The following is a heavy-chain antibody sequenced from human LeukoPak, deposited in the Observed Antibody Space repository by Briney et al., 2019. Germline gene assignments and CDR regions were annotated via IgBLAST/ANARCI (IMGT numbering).Heavy chain of an antibody. CDR2: TYYSGST. J-gene: IGHJ4*02. D-gene: IGHD3-22*01. V-gene: IGHV4-59*11. CDR1: GGSISSHY. CDR3: ARGGYYYDSSGYYFI. Sequence: SETRSLTCTVYGGSISSHYWSWIRQPPGKGLEWIGYTYYSGSTNYNPSLKSRVTISVDTSKNQFSLKLSSVTAADTAVYYCARGGYYYDSSGYYFIWGQGTLVTVSS.